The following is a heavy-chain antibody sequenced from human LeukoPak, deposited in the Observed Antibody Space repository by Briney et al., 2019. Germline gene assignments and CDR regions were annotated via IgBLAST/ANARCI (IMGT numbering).Heavy chain of an antibody. CDR1: GFTFSSYA. CDR3: ARGLFRWLVLFGRSYMDV. CDR2: IRYDGNNK. Sequence: GGSLRLSCAASGFTFSSYAMHWVRQAPGKGLEWVAFIRYDGNNKYYADSVKGRFTISRDNSKNTLYLQMNSLRAEDTAVYYCARGLFRWLVLFGRSYMDVWGKGTTVTVSS. V-gene: IGHV3-30*02. D-gene: IGHD6-19*01. J-gene: IGHJ6*03.